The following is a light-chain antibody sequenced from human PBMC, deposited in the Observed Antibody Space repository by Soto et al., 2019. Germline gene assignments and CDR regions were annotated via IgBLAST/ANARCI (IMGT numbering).Light chain of an antibody. J-gene: IGLJ1*01. CDR2: DVS. Sequence: QSALTQPASVSGSPGQSITISCTGASSDVGNYNYVSWYQQHPGKAPKLIIYDVSNRPSGVSHRFSGSKSGNSASLTISGLQAEDEADYYCSSYTSSTTLYVFGTGTKVTVL. CDR1: SSDVGNYNY. CDR3: SSYTSSTTLYV. V-gene: IGLV2-14*03.